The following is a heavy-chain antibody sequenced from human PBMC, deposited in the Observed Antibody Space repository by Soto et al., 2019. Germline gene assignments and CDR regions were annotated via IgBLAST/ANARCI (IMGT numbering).Heavy chain of an antibody. V-gene: IGHV3-23*01. CDR1: GFTFSSYA. Sequence: GGSLRLSCAASGFTFSSYAMSWVRQAPGKGLEWVSAISGSGGSTYYADSVKGRFTISRDNSKNTLYLQMNSLRAEDTTIYYCAKVAGYSSSWYSDNWGQGALVTVSS. CDR3: AKVAGYSSSWYSDN. CDR2: ISGSGGST. J-gene: IGHJ4*02. D-gene: IGHD6-13*01.